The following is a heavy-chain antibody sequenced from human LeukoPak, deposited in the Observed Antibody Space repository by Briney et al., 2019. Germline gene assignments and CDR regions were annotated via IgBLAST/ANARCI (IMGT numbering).Heavy chain of an antibody. CDR1: GGSISSSSYY. D-gene: IGHD1-1*01. CDR3: ASARNSGTDAFDI. V-gene: IGHV4-39*01. CDR2: IYYSGST. Sequence: SETLSLTCTVSGGSISSSSYYWGWIRQPPGKGLEWIGSIYYSGSTYYNPSLKSRVTISVGTSKNQFSLKLSSVTAADTAVYYCASARNSGTDAFDIWGQGTMVTVSS. J-gene: IGHJ3*02.